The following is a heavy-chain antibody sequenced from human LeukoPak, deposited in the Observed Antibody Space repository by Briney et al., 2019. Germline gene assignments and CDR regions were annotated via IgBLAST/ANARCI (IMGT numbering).Heavy chain of an antibody. D-gene: IGHD6-13*01. CDR3: ARGYSSSWYLSGFDP. CDR1: GYTFTSYG. J-gene: IGHJ5*02. V-gene: IGHV1-18*01. CDR2: ISAYNGNT. Sequence: ASVKVSCKASGYTFTSYGISWVRQAPGQGLEWMGWISAYNGNTNYAQKLQGRVTMTTDTSTSTAYMELRSLRSDDTAVYYCARGYSSSWYLSGFDPWGQGTLATVSS.